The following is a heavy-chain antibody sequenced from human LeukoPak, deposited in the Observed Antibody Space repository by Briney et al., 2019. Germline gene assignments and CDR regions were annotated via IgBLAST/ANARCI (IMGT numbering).Heavy chain of an antibody. CDR2: ISTSSSYI. J-gene: IGHJ4*02. V-gene: IGHV3-21*01. D-gene: IGHD5-18*01. Sequence: GGSLRLSCAASGFTFSNYNMNWVRQAPGKGLELVSSISTSSSYIYYADSVKGRFTISRDNAKNSLYLQMNSLRAEDTAVYYCARGRIQLWLARGFDYWGQGTLVTVSS. CDR1: GFTFSNYN. CDR3: ARGRIQLWLARGFDY.